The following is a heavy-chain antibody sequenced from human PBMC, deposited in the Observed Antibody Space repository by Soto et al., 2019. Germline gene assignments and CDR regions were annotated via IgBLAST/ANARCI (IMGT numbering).Heavy chain of an antibody. D-gene: IGHD4-17*01. CDR1: GYTFTSYA. Sequence: GASVKVSCKASGYTFTSYAMHWVRQAPGQRLEWMGWINAGNGNTKYSQKFQGSVTITRDTSASTAYMELSSLRSEDPAVYSCARSPTVVTPDWYFDLWGRGPLVTVSS. V-gene: IGHV1-3*01. CDR2: INAGNGNT. J-gene: IGHJ2*01. CDR3: ARSPTVVTPDWYFDL.